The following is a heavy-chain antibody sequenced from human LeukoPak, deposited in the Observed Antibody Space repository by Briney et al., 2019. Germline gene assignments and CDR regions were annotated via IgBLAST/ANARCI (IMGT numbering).Heavy chain of an antibody. Sequence: GGSLRLPCAASGFTFSSYEMNWVRQAPGKGLEWVSYINSSGSTIYYADSVKARFTISRDNAKNSLYLQMNSLRAEDTAVYHCAREKVTYSFFDYWGQGTLVTVSS. D-gene: IGHD4-11*01. CDR3: AREKVTYSFFDY. CDR2: INSSGSTI. CDR1: GFTFSSYE. V-gene: IGHV3-48*03. J-gene: IGHJ4*02.